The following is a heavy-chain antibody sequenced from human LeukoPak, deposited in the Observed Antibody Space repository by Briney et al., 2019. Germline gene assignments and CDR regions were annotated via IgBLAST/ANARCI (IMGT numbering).Heavy chain of an antibody. CDR2: INPNSGGT. J-gene: IGHJ4*02. D-gene: IGHD3-10*01. CDR1: GYTFTSYG. V-gene: IGHV1-2*02. CDR3: ARAYGSGSSYHPDY. Sequence: PAASVKVSCKASGYTFTSYGISWVRQAPGQGLEWMGWINPNSGGTNSSQKFQDRVTLTRDTSISTAYMELGSLRSDDTAIYYCARAYGSGSSYHPDYWGQGTLVTVSS.